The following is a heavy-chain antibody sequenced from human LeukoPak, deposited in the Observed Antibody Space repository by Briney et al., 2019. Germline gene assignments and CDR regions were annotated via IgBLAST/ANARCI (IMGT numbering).Heavy chain of an antibody. CDR3: ARVPYSSSSLSYFDY. CDR1: GFTVSSNY. Sequence: GGSLRLSCAASGFTVSSNYMGWVRQASGKGLEWVSLIYAGGTTYYATSVKGRFTLSGDSSKNTLYLQMNSLRADDTAVYFCARVPYSSSSLSYFDYWGQGTLVTVSS. J-gene: IGHJ4*02. CDR2: IYAGGTT. V-gene: IGHV3-53*01. D-gene: IGHD6-6*01.